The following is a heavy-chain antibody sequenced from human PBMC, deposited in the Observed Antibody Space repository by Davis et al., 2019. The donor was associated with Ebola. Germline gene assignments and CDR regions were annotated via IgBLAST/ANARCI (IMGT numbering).Heavy chain of an antibody. CDR2: ISYDGSNK. Sequence: GGSLRLSCAASGFTFSSYAMYWVRQAPGKGLEWVAVISYDGSNKYYADSVKGRFTISRDNSKNTLYLQMNSLRAEDTAVYYCARVGSREDIVVVPAAIDFDYWGQGTLVTVSS. CDR1: GFTFSSYA. D-gene: IGHD2-2*02. V-gene: IGHV3-30-3*01. J-gene: IGHJ4*02. CDR3: ARVGSREDIVVVPAAIDFDY.